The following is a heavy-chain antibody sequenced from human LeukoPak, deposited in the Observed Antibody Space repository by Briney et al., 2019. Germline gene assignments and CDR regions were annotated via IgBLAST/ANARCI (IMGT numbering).Heavy chain of an antibody. Sequence: GGSLRLSCAASGFTFSTSTMSWVRQAPGKGPEWVSSISSGSGYTYYSDSVKGRLTISRDNAKNSLYLLMNSLRAEDTAVYYCARESSGWGQGTLVTVSS. CDR1: GFTFSTST. D-gene: IGHD6-19*01. CDR2: ISSGSGYT. J-gene: IGHJ4*02. V-gene: IGHV3-21*01. CDR3: ARESSG.